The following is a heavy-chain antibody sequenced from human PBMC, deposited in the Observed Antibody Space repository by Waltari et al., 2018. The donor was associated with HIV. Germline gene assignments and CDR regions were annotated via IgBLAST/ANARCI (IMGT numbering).Heavy chain of an antibody. CDR2: IIPIFGTA. D-gene: IGHD2-21*02. CDR1: GGTFSSYA. Sequence: QVQLVQSGAEVKKPGSSVKVSCKASGGTFSSYAISWVREAPAQGLEWMGGIIPIFGTANYAQKFQGRVTITADESTSTAYMELSSLRSEDTAVYYCARDGAYCGGDCYPAAFDYWGQGTLVTVSS. CDR3: ARDGAYCGGDCYPAAFDY. V-gene: IGHV1-69*01. J-gene: IGHJ4*02.